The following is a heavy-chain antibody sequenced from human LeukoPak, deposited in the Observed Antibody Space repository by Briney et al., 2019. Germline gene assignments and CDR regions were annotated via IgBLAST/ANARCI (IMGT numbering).Heavy chain of an antibody. Sequence: GGSLRLSCAASGFTFDDYAMHWVRQAPGKGLEWVSGISWNSGSIGYADSVKGRFTISRDNAKNSLYLQTNSLRAEDMALYYCAKDTLVGATTGAFDIWGQGTMVTVSS. CDR2: ISWNSGSI. D-gene: IGHD1-26*01. V-gene: IGHV3-9*03. J-gene: IGHJ3*02. CDR3: AKDTLVGATTGAFDI. CDR1: GFTFDDYA.